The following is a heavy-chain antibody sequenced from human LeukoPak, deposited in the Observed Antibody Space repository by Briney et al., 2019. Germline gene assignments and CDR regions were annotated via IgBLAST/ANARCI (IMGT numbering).Heavy chain of an antibody. CDR3: ARKRLSTLTQHYYYYYGMDV. D-gene: IGHD2-21*02. J-gene: IGHJ6*02. CDR2: ISAYNGNT. V-gene: IGHV1-18*01. Sequence: ASVKVSCKASGYTFTSYGISWVRRAPGQGLEWMGWISAYNGNTNYAQKLQGRVTMTTDTSTSTAYMELRSLRSDDTAVYYCARKRLSTLTQHYYYYYGMDVWGQGTTVTVSS. CDR1: GYTFTSYG.